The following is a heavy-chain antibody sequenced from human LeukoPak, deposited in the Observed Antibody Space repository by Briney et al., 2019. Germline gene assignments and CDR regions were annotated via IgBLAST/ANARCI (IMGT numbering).Heavy chain of an antibody. CDR3: ARDNRNLYRT. Sequence: GGSLRLSCAASGFTFSSYSMNWVRQAPGKGLEWVSSISSSSSYIYYADSVKGRFTISRDNAKNSLYLQMNSLRAVYTAVYYCARDNRNLYRTWGQGTMVTVSS. D-gene: IGHD3-16*01. CDR2: ISSSSSYI. J-gene: IGHJ3*01. V-gene: IGHV3-21*01. CDR1: GFTFSSYS.